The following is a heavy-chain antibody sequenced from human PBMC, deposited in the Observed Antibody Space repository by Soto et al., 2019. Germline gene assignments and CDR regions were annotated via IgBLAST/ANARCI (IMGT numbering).Heavy chain of an antibody. D-gene: IGHD3-22*01. J-gene: IGHJ3*02. CDR1: GFTFSSYG. CDR3: ARDPYDSSGEDAFDI. V-gene: IGHV3-33*01. Sequence: QVQLVESGGGVVQPGRSLRLSCAASGFTFSSYGMHWVRQAPGKGLEWVAVIWYDGSNKYYADSVKGRFTISRDNSKNTLYLQMNSLRAEDTAVYYCARDPYDSSGEDAFDIWGQGTMVTVSS. CDR2: IWYDGSNK.